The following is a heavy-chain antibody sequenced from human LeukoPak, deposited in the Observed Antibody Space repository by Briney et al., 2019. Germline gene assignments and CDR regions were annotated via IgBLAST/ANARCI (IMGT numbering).Heavy chain of an antibody. J-gene: IGHJ5*02. D-gene: IGHD3-22*01. CDR2: ISYSGST. Sequence: SETLSLTCTVSGASIRTFYWTWIRQPPGKGLEWIAYISYSGSTTYNPSLKSRVTITLDTSKNQFSLNLNSLTAADTAVYYCARGIGNSRGTRFDPWGQGTLVTVSS. V-gene: IGHV4-59*01. CDR1: GASIRTFY. CDR3: ARGIGNSRGTRFDP.